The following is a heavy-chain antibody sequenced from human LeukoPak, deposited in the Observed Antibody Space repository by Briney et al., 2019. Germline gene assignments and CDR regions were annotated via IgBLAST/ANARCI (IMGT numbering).Heavy chain of an antibody. CDR2: ISSSGSTI. Sequence: PGGSLRLSCAASGFTFSDYYMSWIRQAPGKGLEWVSYISSSGSTIYYADSVKGRFTISRDNAKNSLYLQMNSLRAEDTAVYYCARRLARGGGNYYYYYGMDVWGQGTTVTVSS. CDR1: GFTFSDYY. V-gene: IGHV3-11*01. J-gene: IGHJ6*02. CDR3: ARRLARGGGNYYYYYGMDV. D-gene: IGHD3-16*01.